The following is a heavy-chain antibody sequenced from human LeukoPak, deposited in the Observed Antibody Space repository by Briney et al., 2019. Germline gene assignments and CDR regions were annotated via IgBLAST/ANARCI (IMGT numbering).Heavy chain of an antibody. CDR1: GFTFSSYG. CDR3: ARRGLGSTYYFDY. J-gene: IGHJ4*02. CDR2: IWYDGSNK. D-gene: IGHD2-15*01. V-gene: IGHV3-33*01. Sequence: GGSLRLSCAASGFTFSSYGMHWVRQAPGKGLEWVAVIWYDGSNKYYADSVKGRFTISRDNSKNTLYLQMNSLRAEDTAVYYCARRGLGSTYYFDYWGQGTLSPSPQ.